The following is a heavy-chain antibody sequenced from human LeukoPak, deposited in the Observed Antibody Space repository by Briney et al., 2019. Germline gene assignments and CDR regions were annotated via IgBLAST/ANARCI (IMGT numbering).Heavy chain of an antibody. Sequence: ASVKVSCKASGYTFTGYYMHWVRQAPGQGLEWMGRINPNSGGTNYAQKFQGRVTMTRDTSISTAYMELSRLRSDDTAVYYCAIQSNPGGESGYNLDYWGQATLVTVSS. CDR1: GYTFTGYY. CDR3: AIQSNPGGESGYNLDY. J-gene: IGHJ4*02. V-gene: IGHV1-2*06. D-gene: IGHD5-24*01. CDR2: INPNSGGT.